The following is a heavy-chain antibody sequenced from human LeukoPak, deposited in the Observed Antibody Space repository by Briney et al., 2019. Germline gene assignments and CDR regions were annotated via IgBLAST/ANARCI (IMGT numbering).Heavy chain of an antibody. CDR1: GGSFSGYY. J-gene: IGHJ3*02. CDR2: IYYSGST. CDR3: ARGRITMVRGDDAFDI. D-gene: IGHD3-10*01. V-gene: IGHV4-34*09. Sequence: SETLSLTCAVYGGSFSGYYWSWIRQPPGKGLEWIGYIYYSGSTYYNPSLKSRVTISVDTSKNQFSLKLSSVTAADTAVYYCARGRITMVRGDDAFDIRGQGTMVTVSS.